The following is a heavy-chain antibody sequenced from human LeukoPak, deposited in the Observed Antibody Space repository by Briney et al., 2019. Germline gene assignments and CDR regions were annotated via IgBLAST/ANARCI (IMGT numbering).Heavy chain of an antibody. V-gene: IGHV3-23*01. CDR1: TFTFSSDA. Sequence: PAGSLRLSCIGATFTFSSDAMGWDAQAQGKGLEWVSGIIGSGGSTYYADSVKGRFTISRDNSKNTLYLQMNSLRAEDTAVYYCAKEPRYSSSWYGDYWGQGTLVTVPS. CDR2: IIGSGGST. CDR3: AKEPRYSSSWYGDY. D-gene: IGHD6-13*01. J-gene: IGHJ4*02.